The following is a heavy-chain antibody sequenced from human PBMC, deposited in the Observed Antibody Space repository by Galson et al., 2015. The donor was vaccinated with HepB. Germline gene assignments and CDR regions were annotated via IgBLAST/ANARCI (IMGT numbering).Heavy chain of an antibody. Sequence: SVKVSCKASGYTFTSYYMHWVRQAPGQGLEWMGIINPSGGSTSYAQKFQGRVTMTRDTSTSTVYMELSSLRSEDTAVYYCARGGFTGFGSYQGYYYYGMDVWGQGTTVTVSS. CDR2: INPSGGST. D-gene: IGHD1-26*01. J-gene: IGHJ6*02. V-gene: IGHV1-46*01. CDR3: ARGGFTGFGSYQGYYYYGMDV. CDR1: GYTFTSYY.